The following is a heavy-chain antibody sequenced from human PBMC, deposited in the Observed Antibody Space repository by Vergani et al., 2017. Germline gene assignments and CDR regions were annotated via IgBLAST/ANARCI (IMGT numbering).Heavy chain of an antibody. Sequence: EVQLLESGGGLVQPGGSLRLSCAASGFTFSSYAMSWVRQAPGKGLEWVSAISGSGGSTYYADSVKGRFTISRDNSKNTLYLQMNSLRAEDTAVYYCARGTPADIVVVPAASPPLGYWGQGTLVTVSS. CDR3: ARGTPADIVVVPAASPPLGY. CDR1: GFTFSSYA. J-gene: IGHJ4*02. D-gene: IGHD2-2*01. V-gene: IGHV3-23*01. CDR2: ISGSGGST.